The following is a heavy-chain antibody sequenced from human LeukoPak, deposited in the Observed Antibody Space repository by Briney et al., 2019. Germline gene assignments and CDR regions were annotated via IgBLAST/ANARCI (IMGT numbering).Heavy chain of an antibody. V-gene: IGHV4-34*01. Sequence: PGGSLGLSCVGSGFTFSSYWMTWVRKPPGKGLEWIGEINHSGSTNYNPSLKSRVTISVDTSKNQFSLKLSSVTAADTAVYYCARGLVRLPPQYYGSGGGGAFDIWGQGTMVTVSS. D-gene: IGHD3-10*01. J-gene: IGHJ3*02. CDR1: GFTFSSYW. CDR3: ARGLVRLPPQYYGSGGGGAFDI. CDR2: INHSGST.